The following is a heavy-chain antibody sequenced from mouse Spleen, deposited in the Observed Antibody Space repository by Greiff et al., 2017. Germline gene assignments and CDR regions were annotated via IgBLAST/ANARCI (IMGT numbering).Heavy chain of an antibody. V-gene: IGHV3-6*01. Sequence: VQLKESGPGLVKPSQSLSLTCSVTGYSITSGYYWNWIRQFPGNKLEWMGYISYDGSNNYNPSLKNRISITRDTSKNQFFLKLNSVTTEDTATYYCAREITTVVAPYFDVWGAGTTVTVSS. CDR3: AREITTVVAPYFDV. CDR2: ISYDGSN. J-gene: IGHJ1*01. D-gene: IGHD1-1*01. CDR1: GYSITSGYY.